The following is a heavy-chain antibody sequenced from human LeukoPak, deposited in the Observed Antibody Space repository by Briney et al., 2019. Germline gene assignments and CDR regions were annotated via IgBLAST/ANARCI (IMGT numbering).Heavy chain of an antibody. Sequence: PGGSLRLSCAASGFTFSSYWMHWVRQAPGKGLVWVSRINTDGTTTTYADSVKGRFSISRDNAKNTLYLQMNSLRAEDTALYYCAGDYKSGDSSQIDYWGQGTLVTVSS. V-gene: IGHV3-74*01. D-gene: IGHD3-22*01. J-gene: IGHJ4*02. CDR3: AGDYKSGDSSQIDY. CDR1: GFTFSSYW. CDR2: INTDGTTT.